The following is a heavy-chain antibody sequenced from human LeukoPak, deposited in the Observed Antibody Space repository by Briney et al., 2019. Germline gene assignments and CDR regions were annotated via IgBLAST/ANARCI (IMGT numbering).Heavy chain of an antibody. Sequence: GGSLRLSCVASGFNFSSYWMHWVRQDPRKGLVWVSRISGDGRNINYADSVRGRFTISRDNAKNTLYLQMNTLRVEDTAVYYCTRDLMDYDVSTGLHHYYMDVWGQGTTVTVSS. CDR3: TRDLMDYDVSTGLHHYYMDV. V-gene: IGHV3-74*01. D-gene: IGHD3-9*01. CDR2: ISGDGRNI. CDR1: GFNFSSYW. J-gene: IGHJ6*02.